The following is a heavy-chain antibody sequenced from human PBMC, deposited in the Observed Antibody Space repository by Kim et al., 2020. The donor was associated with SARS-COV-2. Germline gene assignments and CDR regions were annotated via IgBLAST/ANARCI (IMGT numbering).Heavy chain of an antibody. V-gene: IGHV4-34*01. J-gene: IGHJ4*02. CDR3: ARGLGSSGYSPTDY. Sequence: SETLSLTCAVYGGSFSGYYWSWIRQPPGKGLEWIGEINHSGSTNYNPSLKSRVTISVDTSKNQFSLKLSSVTAADTAVYYCARGLGSSGYSPTDYWGQGTLVTVSS. CDR2: INHSGST. CDR1: GGSFSGYY. D-gene: IGHD3-22*01.